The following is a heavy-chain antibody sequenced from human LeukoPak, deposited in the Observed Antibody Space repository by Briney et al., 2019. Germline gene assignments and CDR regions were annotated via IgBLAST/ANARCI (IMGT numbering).Heavy chain of an antibody. J-gene: IGHJ4*02. CDR1: GFTFSNYD. CDR3: AKDRIAATYYFDY. V-gene: IGHV3-33*06. D-gene: IGHD6-13*01. CDR2: IWYDGSNK. Sequence: GGSLRLSCAASGFTFSNYDVHWVRQAPGKGLEWVAVIWYDGSNKYYVDSVKGRFTISRDISKNTLYLQMNSLSAEDTAVYYCAKDRIAATYYFDYWGQGTLVTVSS.